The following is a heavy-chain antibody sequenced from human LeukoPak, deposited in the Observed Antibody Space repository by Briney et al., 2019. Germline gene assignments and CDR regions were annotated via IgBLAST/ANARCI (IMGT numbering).Heavy chain of an antibody. V-gene: IGHV3-33*01. Sequence: GRSLRLSCAASGFTFSSYGMHWVRQAPGKGLEWVAVIWYDGSNKYYADSVKGRFTISRDNSKNTLYLQMNSLRAEDTAVYYCARGVGIAVAPFDYWGQGTLVTVSS. CDR3: ARGVGIAVAPFDY. CDR2: IWYDGSNK. D-gene: IGHD6-19*01. CDR1: GFTFSSYG. J-gene: IGHJ4*02.